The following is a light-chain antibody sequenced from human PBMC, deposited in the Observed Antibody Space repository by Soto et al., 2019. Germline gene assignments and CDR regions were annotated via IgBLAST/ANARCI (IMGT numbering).Light chain of an antibody. CDR3: QQSYSTQVT. Sequence: DIQMTQSPSSLYATVGDRVTITCRASQSISSYLNWYHQKPGKPPKLLIYAASSLQSGVPSRFSGSGSATDFTLTISSLQPEYFATYYCQQSYSTQVTFGEGTKLEIK. CDR1: QSISSY. CDR2: AAS. J-gene: IGKJ2*01. V-gene: IGKV1-39*01.